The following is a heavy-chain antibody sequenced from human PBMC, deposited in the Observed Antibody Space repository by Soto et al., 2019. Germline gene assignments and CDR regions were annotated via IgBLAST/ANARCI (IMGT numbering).Heavy chain of an antibody. J-gene: IGHJ4*02. Sequence: PSETLSLTCTVSGGSISSGDYYWSWIRQPPGKGLEWIGYIYYSGSTYYNPSLKSRVTISVDTSKNQFSLKLSSVTAADTAVYYCAREGPSFCSSTSCYAYYFDYWGQGTLVTVSS. D-gene: IGHD2-2*01. CDR1: GGSISSGDYY. CDR2: IYYSGST. CDR3: AREGPSFCSSTSCYAYYFDY. V-gene: IGHV4-30-4*01.